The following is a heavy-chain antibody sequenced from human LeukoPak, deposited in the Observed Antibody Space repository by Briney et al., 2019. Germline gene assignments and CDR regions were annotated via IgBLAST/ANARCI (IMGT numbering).Heavy chain of an antibody. V-gene: IGHV1-18*01. J-gene: IGHJ6*03. Sequence: ASVKVSCKASGYTFTSYGISWMRQAPGQGLEWMGWISAYNGNTNYAQKLQGRVTMTTDTSTSTAYMELRSLRSDDTAVYYCAKNRGAGSHYYYHMNVWGKGTTVTVSS. CDR3: AKNRGAGSHYYYHMNV. D-gene: IGHD1-26*01. CDR1: GYTFTSYG. CDR2: ISAYNGNT.